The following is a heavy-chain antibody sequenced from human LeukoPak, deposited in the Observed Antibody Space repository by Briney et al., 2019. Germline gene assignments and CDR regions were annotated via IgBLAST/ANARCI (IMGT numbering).Heavy chain of an antibody. CDR1: GYTFTGYY. CDR2: INPNSGGT. Sequence: GASVKVSCKASGYTFTGYYMHWVRQAPGQGLEWMGWINPNSGGTNYAQKFQGRVTMTRDTSISTAYMELSRLRSDDTAVYYCARESAAAGTNFDYWGQGTLVTVSS. D-gene: IGHD6-13*01. CDR3: ARESAAAGTNFDY. J-gene: IGHJ4*02. V-gene: IGHV1-2*02.